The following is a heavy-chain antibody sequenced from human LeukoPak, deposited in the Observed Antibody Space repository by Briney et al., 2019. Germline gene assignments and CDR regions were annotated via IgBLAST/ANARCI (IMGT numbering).Heavy chain of an antibody. CDR1: GFSLRAYT. CDR3: AREGIAAAGTVDY. Sequence: PGGSLRLSCAASGFSLRAYTMNWVRQAPGMGLEWISYIISPSTTIYYADSVEGRFTISRDNAKNSLYLQMDSLRAEDTAVYYCAREGIAAAGTVDYWGQGTLVTVSS. J-gene: IGHJ4*02. V-gene: IGHV3-48*01. D-gene: IGHD6-13*01. CDR2: IISPSTTI.